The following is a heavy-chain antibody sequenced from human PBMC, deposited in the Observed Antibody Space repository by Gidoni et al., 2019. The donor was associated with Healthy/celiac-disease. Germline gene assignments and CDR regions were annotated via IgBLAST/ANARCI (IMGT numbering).Heavy chain of an antibody. J-gene: IGHJ4*02. V-gene: IGHV1-2*02. CDR1: GSTFTGYY. Sequence: QVQLVQSGAEEKKPGASVKVSCKASGSTFTGYYMHWVRQAPGQGLEWMGWINPNSGGTNYAQKFQGRVTMTRDTSISTAYMELSRLRSDDTAVYYCAREWYSSGWFFDSFDYWGQGTLVTVSS. CDR3: AREWYSSGWFFDSFDY. CDR2: INPNSGGT. D-gene: IGHD6-19*01.